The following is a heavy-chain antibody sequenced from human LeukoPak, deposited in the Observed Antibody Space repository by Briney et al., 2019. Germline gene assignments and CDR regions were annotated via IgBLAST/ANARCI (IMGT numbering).Heavy chain of an antibody. CDR3: ARHRDHYGSGYHFDF. J-gene: IGHJ4*02. D-gene: IGHD3-10*01. Sequence: SETLSLTCTVSGGSISSFYWSWIRQPPGKGLEWIGTISYTGSTSYNPPLKSRVTISADTSRNQFSLKLTSVTAADTAIFYCARHRDHYGSGYHFDFWGQGTLVTVSS. CDR1: GGSISSFY. V-gene: IGHV4-39*01. CDR2: ISYTGST.